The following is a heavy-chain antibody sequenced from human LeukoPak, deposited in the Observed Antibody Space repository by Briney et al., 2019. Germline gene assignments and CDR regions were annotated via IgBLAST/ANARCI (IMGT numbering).Heavy chain of an antibody. J-gene: IGHJ4*02. D-gene: IGHD3-22*01. Sequence: ASVKVSCKASGYTFTGCYMHWVRQAPGQGLEWMGWINPNSGDTKIAQKFQGRVTMTRDTSISTAYMELSSLRSDDTAVYYCARGPNYYDSSGFHYRDWGQGTLVTVSS. CDR3: ARGPNYYDSSGFHYRD. V-gene: IGHV1-2*02. CDR1: GYTFTGCY. CDR2: INPNSGDT.